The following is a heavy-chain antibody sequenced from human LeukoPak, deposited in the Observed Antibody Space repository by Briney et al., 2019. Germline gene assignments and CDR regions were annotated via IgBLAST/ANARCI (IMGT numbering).Heavy chain of an antibody. CDR3: ARDRYGYGSGTYGMDV. V-gene: IGHV4-30-2*01. Sequence: SQTLSLTCAVSGGSISSGGYSWSWIRQPPGKGLEWIGYIYHSGSTYYSPSLKSRVTISVDRPKNQFSLKLSSVTAADTAVYYCARDRYGYGSGTYGMDVWGQGTTVTVSS. D-gene: IGHD3-10*01. J-gene: IGHJ6*02. CDR1: GGSISSGGYS. CDR2: IYHSGST.